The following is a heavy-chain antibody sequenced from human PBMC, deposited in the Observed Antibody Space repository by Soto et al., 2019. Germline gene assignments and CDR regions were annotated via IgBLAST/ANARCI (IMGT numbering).Heavy chain of an antibody. Sequence: PSGTLSLTCAASGGSISSDYRSRIRQPPGKGLEWIGYIYYSGSTNYNPSLKSRVTISVDTSKNQFSLKLSSETAADTAVYYCAREHLTILHTNNWFDPSGQGTLVTLSS. V-gene: IGHV4-59*12. D-gene: IGHD3-3*01. J-gene: IGHJ5*02. CDR3: AREHLTILHTNNWFDP. CDR1: GGSISSDY. CDR2: IYYSGST.